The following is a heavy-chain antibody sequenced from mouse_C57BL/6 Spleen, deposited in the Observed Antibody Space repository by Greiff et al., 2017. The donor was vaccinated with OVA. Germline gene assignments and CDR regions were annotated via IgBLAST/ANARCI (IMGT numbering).Heavy chain of an antibody. J-gene: IGHJ4*01. Sequence: EVMLVESGGGLVKPGGSLKLSCAASGFTFSDYGMHWVRQAPEKGLEWVAYISSGSSTIYYADTVKGRFTISRDNAKNTLFLQMTSLRSEDTAMYYCARSPLYYGSRGAMDYWGQGTSVTVSS. D-gene: IGHD1-1*01. CDR2: ISSGSSTI. CDR1: GFTFSDYG. V-gene: IGHV5-17*01. CDR3: ARSPLYYGSRGAMDY.